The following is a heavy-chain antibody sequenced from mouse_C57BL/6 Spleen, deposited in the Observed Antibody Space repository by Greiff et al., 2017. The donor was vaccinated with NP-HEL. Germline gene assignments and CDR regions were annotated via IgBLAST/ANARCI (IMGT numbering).Heavy chain of an antibody. V-gene: IGHV1-54*01. Sequence: QVQLQQSGAELVRPGTSVKVSCKASGYAFTNYLIEWVKQRPGQGLEWIGVINPGSGGTNYNEKFKGKATLTADKSSSTAYMQLSSLTSEDSAVYFCARDDGYYHYAMDYWGQGTSVTVSS. CDR3: ARDDGYYHYAMDY. J-gene: IGHJ4*01. D-gene: IGHD2-3*01. CDR1: GYAFTNYL. CDR2: INPGSGGT.